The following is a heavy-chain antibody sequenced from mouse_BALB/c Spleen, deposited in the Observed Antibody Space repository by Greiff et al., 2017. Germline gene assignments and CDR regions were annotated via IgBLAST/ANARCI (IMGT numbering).Heavy chain of an antibody. D-gene: IGHD1-1*01. V-gene: IGHV1S127*01. CDR3: ARGDLGHGSSSFAY. Sequence: VQLQQSGPQLVRPGASVKISCKASGYSFTSYWMHWVKQRPGQGLEWIGMIDPSDSETRLNQKFKDKATLTVDKSSSTAYMQLSSPTSEDSAVYYCARGDLGHGSSSFAYWGQGTLVTVSA. J-gene: IGHJ3*01. CDR1: GYSFTSYW. CDR2: IDPSDSET.